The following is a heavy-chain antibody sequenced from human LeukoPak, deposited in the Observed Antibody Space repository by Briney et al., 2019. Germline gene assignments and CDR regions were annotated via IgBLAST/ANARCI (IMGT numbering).Heavy chain of an antibody. CDR2: IYTSGGT. J-gene: IGHJ5*02. D-gene: IGHD6-13*01. CDR1: GGSISSGSYY. V-gene: IGHV4-61*02. Sequence: SQTLSLTCTVSGGSISSGSYYWSWIRQPAGKGLEWIGRIYTSGGTNYNPSLKSRVTISVDTSKNQFSLKLSSVTAADTAVYYCAREGSSSPKLGTSSYNWFDPWGQGTLVTVSS. CDR3: AREGSSSPKLGTSSYNWFDP.